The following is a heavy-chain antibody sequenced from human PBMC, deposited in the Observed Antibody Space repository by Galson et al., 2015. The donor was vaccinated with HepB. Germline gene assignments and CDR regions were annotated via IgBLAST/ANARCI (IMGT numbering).Heavy chain of an antibody. J-gene: IGHJ2*01. CDR1: GGSISSGGYY. CDR2: IYYSGST. V-gene: IGHV4-31*03. Sequence: TLSLTCTVSGGSISSGGYYWSWIRQHPGTVLEWIGYIYYSGSTDYNPSLKSRVSISVGTSKNQFSLKLSSVTAADTAVYYCARDHGSGSYYNWYFDLWGRGTLVTVSS. CDR3: ARDHGSGSYYNWYFDL. D-gene: IGHD3-10*01.